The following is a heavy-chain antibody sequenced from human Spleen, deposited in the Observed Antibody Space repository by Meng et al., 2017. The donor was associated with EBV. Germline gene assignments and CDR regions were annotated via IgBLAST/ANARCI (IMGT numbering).Heavy chain of an antibody. CDR1: GGSISSPYW. CDR3: ALYVWGSFRDNYFDT. J-gene: IGHJ5*02. Sequence: QVHVQAAWPGLVKPPGPLSVTCTVPGGSISSPYWWKWVRQPPGKGLEWIGDIFHTGSTNYNPSLKSRVTLSVDKSKNQFSLEVRSATAADTAVYYFALYVWGSFRDNYFDTWGQGTLVTVSS. CDR2: IFHTGST. V-gene: IGHV4-4*03. D-gene: IGHD3-16*02.